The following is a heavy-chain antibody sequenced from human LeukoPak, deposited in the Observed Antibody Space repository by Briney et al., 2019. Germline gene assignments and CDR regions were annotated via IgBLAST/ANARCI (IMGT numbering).Heavy chain of an antibody. J-gene: IGHJ4*02. V-gene: IGHV3-23*01. CDR3: ARTDHYDSSRYGFDY. CDR1: GFTFSSYA. D-gene: IGHD3-22*01. Sequence: GGSLRLSCAADGFTFSSYAMRWVRHAPGKGLEWVSDISGGGGGTYSADSVKGRFTISRDNSKNTLYLQMNSLRAEDTAVYYCARTDHYDSSRYGFDYWGQGTLVTVSS. CDR2: ISGGGGGT.